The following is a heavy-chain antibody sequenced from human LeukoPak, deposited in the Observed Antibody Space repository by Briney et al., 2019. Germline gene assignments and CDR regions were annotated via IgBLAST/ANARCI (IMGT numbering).Heavy chain of an antibody. CDR1: GFTFSSYW. CDR2: IKEDESEK. V-gene: IGHV3-7*01. D-gene: IGHD3-10*01. J-gene: IGHJ6*02. CDR3: ARVRTTGSYYGMDV. Sequence: GGSLRLSCAASGFTFSSYWMSWVRQAPGKELEWVANIKEDESEKYYVDSVKGRFTISRDNAQNSLNLQMNSLRVEDTAMYYCARVRTTGSYYGMDVWGQGTTVTVSS.